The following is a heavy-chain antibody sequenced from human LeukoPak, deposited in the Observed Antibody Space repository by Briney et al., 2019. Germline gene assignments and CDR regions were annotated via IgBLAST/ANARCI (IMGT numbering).Heavy chain of an antibody. CDR2: INPSGGST. CDR3: ARDPSYSGYEQWVFDY. D-gene: IGHD5-12*01. J-gene: IGHJ4*02. CDR1: GYTFTSYY. Sequence: ASVKVSCKASGYTFTSYYMHWVRQAPGQGLEWMGIINPSGGSTSYAQKFQGGVTMTRDASTSTVYMELSSLRSEDTAVYYCARDPSYSGYEQWVFDYWGQGTLVTVSS. V-gene: IGHV1-46*01.